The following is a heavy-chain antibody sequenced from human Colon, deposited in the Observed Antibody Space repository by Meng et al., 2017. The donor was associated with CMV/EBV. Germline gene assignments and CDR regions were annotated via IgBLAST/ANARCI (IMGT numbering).Heavy chain of an antibody. V-gene: IGHV3-53*01. D-gene: IGHD3-16*01. J-gene: IGHJ3*02. CDR1: GFTFSSYA. CDR2: IYSGDST. Sequence: GESLKISCAASGFTFSSYAMSWLRQAPGKGLEWVSAIYSGDSTYYADSVKGRFTISRDNSKNTLYLQMNSLRVEDTAVYYCARDLGNGGAFDIWGQGTMVTVSS. CDR3: ARDLGNGGAFDI.